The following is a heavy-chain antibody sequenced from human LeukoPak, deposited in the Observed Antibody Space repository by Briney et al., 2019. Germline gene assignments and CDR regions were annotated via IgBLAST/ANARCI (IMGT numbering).Heavy chain of an antibody. V-gene: IGHV4-59*01. Sequence: SETLSLTCTVSGGSISSYYWSWIRQPPGKGLEWIGYIYYSGSTNYNPSLKSRVTISVDTSKNQFSLKLSSVTAADTAVYYCARAPSSSWYLAPSAPTDAFDIWGQGTMVTVSS. CDR2: IYYSGST. J-gene: IGHJ3*02. CDR1: GGSISSYY. D-gene: IGHD6-13*01. CDR3: ARAPSSSWYLAPSAPTDAFDI.